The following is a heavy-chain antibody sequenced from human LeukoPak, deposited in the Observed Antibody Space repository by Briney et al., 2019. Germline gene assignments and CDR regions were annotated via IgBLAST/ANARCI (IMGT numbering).Heavy chain of an antibody. J-gene: IGHJ6*02. CDR1: GGSISSYY. V-gene: IGHV4-4*07. D-gene: IGHD3-16*01. Sequence: PSETLSLTCTVSGGSISSYYWSWIRQPAGKGLEWIGRIYTSGSTNYNPSLKSRVTTSVDTSKNQFSLKLSSVTAADTAVYYCARDSAVSGGTLYYYGMDVWGQGTTVTVSS. CDR2: IYTSGST. CDR3: ARDSAVSGGTLYYYGMDV.